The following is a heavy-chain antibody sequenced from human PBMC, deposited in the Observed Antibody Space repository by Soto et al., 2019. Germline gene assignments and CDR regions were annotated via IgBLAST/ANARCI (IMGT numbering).Heavy chain of an antibody. J-gene: IGHJ4*02. CDR3: ASPRTYVDTAMVIPHSFDY. CDR2: IIPIFGTA. D-gene: IGHD5-18*01. CDR1: GGTFSSYA. V-gene: IGHV1-69*13. Sequence: GASVKVSCKASGGTFSSYAISWVRQAPGQGLEWMGGIIPIFGTANYAQKFQGRVTITADESTSTAYMELSSLRSEDTAVYYCASPRTYVDTAMVIPHSFDYWGQGTLVTVSS.